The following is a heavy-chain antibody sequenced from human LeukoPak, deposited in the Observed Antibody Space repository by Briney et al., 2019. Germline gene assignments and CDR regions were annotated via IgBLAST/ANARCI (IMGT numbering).Heavy chain of an antibody. CDR3: AKYTSGTAYRGLDQ. CDR2: IIGSAANT. Sequence: GGSLRLSCGASGLTVSSYAMIWVRQAPGKGLEWVSTIIGSAANTYYADSVKGRFTISRDDSKNTVYLQMNSLRAEDTAVYSCAKYTSGTAYRGLDQWGHGTLVTVSS. D-gene: IGHD3-10*01. V-gene: IGHV3-23*01. J-gene: IGHJ4*01. CDR1: GLTVSSYA.